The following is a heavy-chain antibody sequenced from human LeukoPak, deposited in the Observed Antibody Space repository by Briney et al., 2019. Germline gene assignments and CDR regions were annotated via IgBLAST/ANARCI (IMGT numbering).Heavy chain of an antibody. D-gene: IGHD2-15*01. CDR3: ARVSKAANPTSDSPWFDP. V-gene: IGHV3-11*05. CDR1: GFTFSDYY. CDR2: ITSSGYYT. Sequence: GGSLRLSCAASGFTFSDYYMTWIRQAPGKGLEWVSYITSSGYYTNYGDSVKGRFTMFRDNAKKSLYLQMDSLRAEDTAVYYCARVSKAANPTSDSPWFDPWGQGTLVTVSS. J-gene: IGHJ5*02.